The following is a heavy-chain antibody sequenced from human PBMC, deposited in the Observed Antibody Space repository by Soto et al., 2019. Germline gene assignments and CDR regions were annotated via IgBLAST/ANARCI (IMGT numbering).Heavy chain of an antibody. Sequence: QVQLVQSGAAVKKPGSSVKVSCKASGGTFSSYTISWVRQSPGQGLEWMGRIIPILGIANYAQKFQARVTITADKTTRTAYMELSSLGSEYTAVYYCARARLKMFGGSGDWYFALWGRGTLVTFSS. V-gene: IGHV1-69*02. J-gene: IGHJ2*01. CDR1: GGTFSSYT. CDR2: IIPILGIA. CDR3: ARARLKMFGGSGDWYFAL. D-gene: IGHD3-10*01.